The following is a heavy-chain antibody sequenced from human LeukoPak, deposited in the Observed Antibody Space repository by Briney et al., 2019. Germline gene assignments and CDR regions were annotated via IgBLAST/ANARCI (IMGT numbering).Heavy chain of an antibody. CDR2: ISWNSATI. Sequence: AGGSLRLSCAASGFTFDTYAMHWVRQGPGKGLEWVSGISWNSATITYADSVQGRFTISRDNAKNLLYLQINSLRGEDTALYYCARVGYSYGAFDYWGQGTLVIVSS. CDR1: GFTFDTYA. J-gene: IGHJ4*02. CDR3: ARVGYSYGAFDY. D-gene: IGHD5-18*01. V-gene: IGHV3-9*01.